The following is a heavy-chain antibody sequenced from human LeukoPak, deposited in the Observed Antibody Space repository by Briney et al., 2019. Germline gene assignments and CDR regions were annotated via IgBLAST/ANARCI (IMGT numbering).Heavy chain of an antibody. CDR1: GFTFSDYA. D-gene: IGHD3-10*01. V-gene: IGHV3-23*01. J-gene: IGHJ4*02. Sequence: GGSLRLSCAASGFTFSDYAMHWVRQAPGKGLEWVSTISGDGGSTFYADSVKGRFTISRDISKSTVYLQMNSLRVEDTAVYYCAKDLWFGESRADYFDDWGQGTLVTVSS. CDR2: ISGDGGST. CDR3: AKDLWFGESRADYFDD.